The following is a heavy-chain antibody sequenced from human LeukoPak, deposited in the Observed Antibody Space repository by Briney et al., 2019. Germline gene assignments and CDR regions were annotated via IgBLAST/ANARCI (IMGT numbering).Heavy chain of an antibody. CDR3: ARGLPGIAAAGIDY. V-gene: IGHV4-34*01. D-gene: IGHD6-13*01. CDR1: GGSISSYY. J-gene: IGHJ4*02. Sequence: SETLSLTCTVSGGSISSYYWSWIRQPPGKGLEWIGEINHSGSTNYNPSLKSRVTISVDTSKNQFSLKLSSVTAADTAVYYCARGLPGIAAAGIDYWGQGTLVTVSS. CDR2: INHSGST.